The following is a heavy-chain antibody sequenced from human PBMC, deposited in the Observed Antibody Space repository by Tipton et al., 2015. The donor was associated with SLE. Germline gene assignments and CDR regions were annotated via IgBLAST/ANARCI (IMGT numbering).Heavy chain of an antibody. CDR2: ISGTSDT. Sequence: SLRLSCAASGFSFTTYTINWVRQTPGRGLEWVSSISGTSDTNYADSVKGRFTISRDNATKSLYLQMNSLRVEDAGVYYCVRIPNSAGWPNGLVPWGPGTLVTVPS. D-gene: IGHD2/OR15-2a*01. CDR1: GFSFTTYT. V-gene: IGHV3-21*03. J-gene: IGHJ5*02. CDR3: VRIPNSAGWPNGLVP.